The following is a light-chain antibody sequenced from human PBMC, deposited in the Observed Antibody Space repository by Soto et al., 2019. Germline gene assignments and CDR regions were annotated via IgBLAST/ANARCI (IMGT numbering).Light chain of an antibody. J-gene: IGKJ4*01. CDR3: QEYYSSPPT. CDR1: QSILSSSNNKNY. Sequence: DIVMTQSPDSLTVSLGERATINCKSSQSILSSSNNKNYLVWYQQKPGQPPKVLINWASTRESGVPDRFSGSGFGADFPFTISSLQAEDVASYYCQEYYSSPPTFGGGTKLEIK. V-gene: IGKV4-1*01. CDR2: WAS.